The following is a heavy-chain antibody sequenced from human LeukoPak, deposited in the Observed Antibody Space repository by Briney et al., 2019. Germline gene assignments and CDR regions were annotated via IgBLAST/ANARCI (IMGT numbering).Heavy chain of an antibody. Sequence: LSLTCAVYGGSFSGYYWSWIRQPPGKGLEWVAVIWYDGTNKYYADSVKGRFTISRDNSKNTLYLQMNSLRAEDTAVYYCAKDQSTVTPWYFDYWGQGTLVTVSS. CDR3: AKDQSTVTPWYFDY. CDR1: GGSFSGYY. D-gene: IGHD4-17*01. CDR2: IWYDGTNK. V-gene: IGHV3-33*06. J-gene: IGHJ4*02.